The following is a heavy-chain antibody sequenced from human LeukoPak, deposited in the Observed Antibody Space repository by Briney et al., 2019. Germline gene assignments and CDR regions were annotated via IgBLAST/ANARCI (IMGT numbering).Heavy chain of an antibody. V-gene: IGHV3-30*02. CDR2: IRYDGSNK. D-gene: IGHD3-22*01. CDR1: GFTFSSYG. CDR3: AKDGNYYDSSGYGDY. J-gene: IGHJ4*02. Sequence: PGGSLRLSCAASGFTFSSYGMHWVRQAPGKGLEWVAFIRYDGSNKYYADSVKGRFTISRDNSKNTLYLQMNSLRAEDTAVYYCAKDGNYYDSSGYGDYWGQGTLVTVSS.